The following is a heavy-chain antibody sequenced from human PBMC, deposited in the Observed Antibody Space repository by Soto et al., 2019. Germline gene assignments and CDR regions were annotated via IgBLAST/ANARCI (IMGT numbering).Heavy chain of an antibody. V-gene: IGHV3-23*01. J-gene: IGHJ5*02. CDR2: ISGSGGST. D-gene: IGHD3-22*01. CDR1: GFMFSSYG. CDR3: AKGPSDSGAYFPCGS. Sequence: EVQLLESGGTLVQPGGSLRLSCAASGFMFSSYGMSWVRQSPGKGLEWVSSISGSGGSTYYADSVKGRFTISRDNSKSTLYLQRSSLRAEDTSVYSCAKGPSDSGAYFPCGSWGQGTLVTVSS.